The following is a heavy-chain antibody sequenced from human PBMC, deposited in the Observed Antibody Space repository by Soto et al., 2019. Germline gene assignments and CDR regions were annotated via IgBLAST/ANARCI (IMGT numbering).Heavy chain of an antibody. CDR2: ISSSSTII. V-gene: IGHV3-48*01. Sequence: EAQLVESGGGLVQPGGSARLSCAASGFSFNTYSMNWVRQAPGKGLEWVSNISSSSTIIYYADSVKGRFTISRDNAKNSLYLQMNSLRAEDTAVYYCARVLGSGASPPGLDVWGQGTPVTASS. CDR3: ARVLGSGASPPGLDV. J-gene: IGHJ6*02. CDR1: GFSFNTYS. D-gene: IGHD3-3*01.